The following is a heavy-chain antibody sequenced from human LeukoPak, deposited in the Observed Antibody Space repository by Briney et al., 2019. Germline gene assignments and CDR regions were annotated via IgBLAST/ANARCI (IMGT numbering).Heavy chain of an antibody. J-gene: IGHJ3*02. CDR3: ARSVGTAMAEDAFDI. Sequence: PSETLSLTCAVSGGSFSGYYWTWIRQPPGKGLEWIGEINHSGSTNYNPSLKSRVAISVDTSKNQFSLKLSSVTAADTAVYYCARSVGTAMAEDAFDIWGQGTMVTVSS. V-gene: IGHV4-34*01. D-gene: IGHD5-18*01. CDR2: INHSGST. CDR1: GGSFSGYY.